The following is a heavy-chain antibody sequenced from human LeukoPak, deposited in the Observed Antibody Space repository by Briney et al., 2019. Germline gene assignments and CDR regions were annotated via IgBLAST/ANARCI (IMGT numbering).Heavy chain of an antibody. CDR2: INPSGGST. Sequence: ASVKVSCKASGYTFSSYYMHWVRQAPGQGLEWMGIINPSGGSTSYAQKFQGRVTMTRDMSTSTVYMELSSLRSEDTAVDYCARMTYSGSYQPDYWGQGTLVTISS. CDR1: GYTFSSYY. V-gene: IGHV1-46*01. J-gene: IGHJ4*02. CDR3: ARMTYSGSYQPDY. D-gene: IGHD1-26*01.